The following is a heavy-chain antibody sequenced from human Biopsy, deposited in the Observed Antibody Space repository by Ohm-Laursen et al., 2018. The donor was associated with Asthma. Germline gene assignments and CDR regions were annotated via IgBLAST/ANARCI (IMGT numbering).Heavy chain of an antibody. D-gene: IGHD6-19*01. Sequence: ASVKVSCKAPRGTFSSYAISWVRQAPGQGLEWMGGIMAVFGTANYAQKFQGRVTITADESTSTAYMELSSLRSEDTAVYYCAKDFRGIAVAGDRGFDYWGQGTLVTVSS. CDR2: IMAVFGTA. CDR1: RGTFSSYA. V-gene: IGHV1-69*13. CDR3: AKDFRGIAVAGDRGFDY. J-gene: IGHJ4*02.